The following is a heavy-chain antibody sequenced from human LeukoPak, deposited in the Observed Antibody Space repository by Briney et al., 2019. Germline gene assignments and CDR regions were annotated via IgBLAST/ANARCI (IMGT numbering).Heavy chain of an antibody. CDR3: ARVWGGTMRRFDY. J-gene: IGHJ4*02. V-gene: IGHV1-2*06. CDR1: GYTFTGYY. D-gene: IGHD1-26*01. CDR2: INPNSGGT. Sequence: GASVKVSCKASGYTFTGYYMHWVRQAPGQGLEWMGRINPNSGGTNYAQKFQGRVTMTRDTSIGTAYMELSRLRSDDTAVYYCARVWGGTMRRFDYWGQGTLVTVSS.